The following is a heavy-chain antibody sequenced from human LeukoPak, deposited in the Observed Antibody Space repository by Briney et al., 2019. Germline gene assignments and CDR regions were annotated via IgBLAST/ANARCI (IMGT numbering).Heavy chain of an antibody. CDR2: INHSAGTT. V-gene: IGHV1-46*01. J-gene: IGHJ3*02. CDR3: ARVLAAGVRSDGFDI. D-gene: IGHD6-13*01. CDR1: GYSFISYY. Sequence: ASVKVSCKASGYSFISYYIHWVRQAPGQGLEWMGIINHSAGTTGYAQKFQGRVTMTRDTSTSTVYVELGSLRSEDTAVYYCARVLAAGVRSDGFDIWGQGTMVTVSS.